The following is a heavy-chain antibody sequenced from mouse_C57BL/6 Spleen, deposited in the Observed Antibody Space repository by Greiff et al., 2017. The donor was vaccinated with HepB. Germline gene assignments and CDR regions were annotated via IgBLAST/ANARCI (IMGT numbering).Heavy chain of an antibody. V-gene: IGHV1-69*01. CDR2: IDPSDSYT. CDR1: GYTFTSYW. Sequence: VQLQQPGAELVMPGASVKLSCKASGYTFTSYWMHWVKQRPGQGLEWIGEIDPSDSYTNYNQKFKGKSTLTVDNSSSTAYMQLSSLTSEDSAVDYCARRGGSSSYYYAMDYWGQGTSVTVSS. J-gene: IGHJ4*01. D-gene: IGHD1-1*01. CDR3: ARRGGSSSYYYAMDY.